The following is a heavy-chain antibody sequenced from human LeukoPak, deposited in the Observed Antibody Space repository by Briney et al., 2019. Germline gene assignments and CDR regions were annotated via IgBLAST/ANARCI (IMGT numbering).Heavy chain of an antibody. V-gene: IGHV4-59*01. Sequence: SETLSLTCTVSGGSISSYYWSWIRQPPGKGQEWIGYIYYSGSTNYNPSLKSRVTISVDTSKNQFSLKLSSVTAADTAVYYCAREYSSGWYYFDYWGQGTLVTVSS. D-gene: IGHD6-19*01. CDR2: IYYSGST. CDR1: GGSISSYY. J-gene: IGHJ4*02. CDR3: AREYSSGWYYFDY.